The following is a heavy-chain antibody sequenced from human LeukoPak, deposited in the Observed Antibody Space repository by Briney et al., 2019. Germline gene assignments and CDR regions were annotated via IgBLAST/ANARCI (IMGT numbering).Heavy chain of an antibody. CDR1: GGSFSGYH. J-gene: IGHJ1*01. V-gene: IGHV4-34*01. CDR2: INHSGST. CDR3: ARHSWWEPFQH. D-gene: IGHD1-26*01. Sequence: PSETLSLTCAVYGGSFSGYHWSWIRQPPGKGLEWIGEINHSGSTNYNPSLKSRVTISLDTSKNQFSLKLSSVTAADTAVYYCARHSWWEPFQHWGQGTLVTVSS.